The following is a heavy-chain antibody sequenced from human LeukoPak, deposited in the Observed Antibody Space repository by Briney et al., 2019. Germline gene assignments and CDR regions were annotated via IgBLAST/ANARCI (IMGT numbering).Heavy chain of an antibody. Sequence: ASVKVSCKASGYTFTGYYMHWVRQAPGQGLEWMGRINPNSGGTNYAQKFQGRVTMSRDTSISTAYMELTRLRSDDTAVYYCAAGGSSSSSDEFFQHWSQGTLVTVSS. J-gene: IGHJ1*01. CDR2: INPNSGGT. V-gene: IGHV1-2*06. D-gene: IGHD6-6*01. CDR1: GYTFTGYY. CDR3: AAGGSSSSSDEFFQH.